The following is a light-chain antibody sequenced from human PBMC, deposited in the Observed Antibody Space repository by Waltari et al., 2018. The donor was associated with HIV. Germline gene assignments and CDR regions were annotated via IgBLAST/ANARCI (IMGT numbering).Light chain of an antibody. V-gene: IGLV2-8*01. CDR1: SSDVGGYNY. J-gene: IGLJ1*01. Sequence: QSALTQPASVSGSPGQSITISCTGTSSDVGGYNYVSWYQQHPGKAPKLMIYDVSKRPSGVPDRFSGSKSGNTASLTVSGLHADDEADYYCKSYAGSNNPYVFGTGTKVTVL. CDR2: DVS. CDR3: KSYAGSNNPYV.